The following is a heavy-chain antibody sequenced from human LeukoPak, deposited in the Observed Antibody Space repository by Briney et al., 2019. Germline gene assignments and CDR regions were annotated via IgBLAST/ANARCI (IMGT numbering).Heavy chain of an antibody. D-gene: IGHD4-17*01. CDR2: ISYDGSNK. Sequence: GGSLRLSCAASGFTFSSYGMHWVRQAPGKGLEWVAVISYDGSNKYYADSVKGRFTISRDNSKNTLYLQMNRLRAEDTAVYYCAKVGGDYGLPYFDYWGQGTLVTVSS. V-gene: IGHV3-30*18. J-gene: IGHJ4*02. CDR3: AKVGGDYGLPYFDY. CDR1: GFTFSSYG.